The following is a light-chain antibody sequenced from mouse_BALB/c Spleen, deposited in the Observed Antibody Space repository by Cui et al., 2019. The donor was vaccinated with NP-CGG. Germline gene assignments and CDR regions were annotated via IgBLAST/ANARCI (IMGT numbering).Light chain of an antibody. J-gene: IGLJ1*01. Sequence: QAVVTQESALTTSPGETVTLTCRSSTGAVTTTNYANWIQEKPDHLFTGLIGGTKNRAPGVPAKFSGSLIGGKAVLTITGAQTEDEAIYFCALWYSNHWVFGGGTKLTVL. CDR3: ALWYSNHWV. CDR2: GTK. V-gene: IGLV1*01. CDR1: TGAVTTTNY.